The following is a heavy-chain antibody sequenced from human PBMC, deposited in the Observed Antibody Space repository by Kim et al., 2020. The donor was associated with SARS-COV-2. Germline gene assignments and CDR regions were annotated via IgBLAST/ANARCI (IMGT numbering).Heavy chain of an antibody. Sequence: GESLKISCKGSGYSFTSYWISWVRQMPGKGLEWMGRIDPSDSYTNYSPSFQGHVTVSADKSISTAYLQCGSLKASDTAMYYCARAHYSSSWYWFDPWGQGTLVTVSS. CDR2: IDPSDSYT. J-gene: IGHJ5*02. V-gene: IGHV5-10-1*01. D-gene: IGHD6-13*01. CDR1: GYSFTSYW. CDR3: ARAHYSSSWYWFDP.